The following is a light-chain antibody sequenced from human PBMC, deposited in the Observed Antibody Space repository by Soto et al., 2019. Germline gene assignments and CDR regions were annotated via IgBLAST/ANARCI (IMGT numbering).Light chain of an antibody. J-gene: IGKJ1*01. Sequence: DIEMSQSQSSLSAYVVDRVIFTYRASQSISNHLNWYQQKPXKAPKLLIVAVSSLQSGVPSRFSASRSGADLTRTISSLRPEEFATYYCQQSYSIPPTFGQGTK. CDR3: QQSYSIPPT. CDR2: AVS. CDR1: QSISNH. V-gene: IGKV1-39*01.